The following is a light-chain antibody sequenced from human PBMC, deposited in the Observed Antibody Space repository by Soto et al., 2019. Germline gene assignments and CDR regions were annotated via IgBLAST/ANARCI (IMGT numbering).Light chain of an antibody. J-gene: IGKJ5*01. CDR2: GAT. CDR1: HSVTSDY. V-gene: IGKV3-20*01. Sequence: DIVLAQSPCTLSLSPGERATLSCRASHSVTSDYLAWYQQKPGQAPRLLIYGATKRATGIPDRFSGSGSGTDFTLTISRLEPEDFAVYYCQQYGSAPPITFGQGTRLEIK. CDR3: QQYGSAPPIT.